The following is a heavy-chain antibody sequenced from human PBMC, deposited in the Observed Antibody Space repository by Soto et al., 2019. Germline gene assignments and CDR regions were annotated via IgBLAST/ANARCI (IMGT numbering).Heavy chain of an antibody. Sequence: SETLSLTCTVSGGSISSYYWSWIRQPPGKGLEWIGYIYYSGSTNYNPSLKSRVTISVDTSKNQFSLKLSSVTAADTAVYYCARGPPDPYGSGIYYYYYYMDVWGKGTTVT. CDR3: ARGPPDPYGSGIYYYYYYMDV. J-gene: IGHJ6*03. V-gene: IGHV4-59*01. CDR2: IYYSGST. CDR1: GGSISSYY. D-gene: IGHD3-10*01.